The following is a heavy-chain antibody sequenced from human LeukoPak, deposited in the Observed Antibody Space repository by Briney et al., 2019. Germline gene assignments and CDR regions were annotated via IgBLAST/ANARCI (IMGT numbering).Heavy chain of an antibody. CDR2: ISGSGGST. CDR3: AKGGSGSYSYYFDY. CDR1: GFTFGDYA. Sequence: GGSLRLSCTASGFTFGDYAMSWVRRAPGKGLEWVSAISGSGGSTYYADSVKGRFTISRDNSKNTLYLQMNSLRAEDTAVYYCAKGGSGSYSYYFDYWGQGTLVTVSS. J-gene: IGHJ4*02. V-gene: IGHV3-23*01. D-gene: IGHD3-10*01.